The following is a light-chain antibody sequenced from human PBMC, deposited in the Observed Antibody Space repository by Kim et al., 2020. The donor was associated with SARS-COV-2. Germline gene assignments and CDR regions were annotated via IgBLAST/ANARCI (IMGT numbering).Light chain of an antibody. CDR1: SLRSYY. Sequence: SSELTQDHAVSVALGQTVRITCQGDSLRSYYASWYQQKPGQAPVVVIYGTNNRPSGIPDRFSGSSSGNTASLTITGAQAEDEADYYCNSRDDVFGTGTKVTVL. CDR3: NSRDDV. V-gene: IGLV3-19*01. J-gene: IGLJ1*01. CDR2: GTN.